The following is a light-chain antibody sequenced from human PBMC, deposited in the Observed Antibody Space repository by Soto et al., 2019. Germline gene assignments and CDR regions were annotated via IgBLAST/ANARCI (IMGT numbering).Light chain of an antibody. CDR2: GAS. V-gene: IGKV3-20*01. CDR1: QSISSSY. J-gene: IGKJ2*01. Sequence: EIVLTQSPGTLSLSPGERATLSCRASQSISSSYLTWYQHKPDQAPRLLIYGASSRATGIPDRFSGSGSGTDFTLTISRLEPEDFAVYYCQQYGSSSYTFGQGTQLEIK. CDR3: QQYGSSSYT.